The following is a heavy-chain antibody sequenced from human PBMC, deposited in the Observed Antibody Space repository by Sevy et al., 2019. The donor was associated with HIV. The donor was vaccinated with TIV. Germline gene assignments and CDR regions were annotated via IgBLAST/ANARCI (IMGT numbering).Heavy chain of an antibody. CDR1: GVSVSSGGYY. Sequence: SETLSLTCSVSGVSVSSGGYYWTWIRQSPGKGLEWIAYIYHTRSSTYNPSLKNRVTISVDKSKDQLSLTLNSVTSADTAVYFCARLSGTYYPFDIWGQGTLVTVSS. CDR2: IYHTRSS. V-gene: IGHV4-61*08. J-gene: IGHJ4*02. CDR3: ARLSGTYYPFDI. D-gene: IGHD1-26*01.